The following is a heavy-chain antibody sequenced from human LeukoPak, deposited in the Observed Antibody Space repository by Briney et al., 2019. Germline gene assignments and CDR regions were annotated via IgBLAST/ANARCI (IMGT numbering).Heavy chain of an antibody. CDR3: ARVLPDSSGYYKSYYYMDV. J-gene: IGHJ6*03. Sequence: GGSLRLSCAASGFTFSSYWMHWVRQAPGKGLVWVSRINSDGSSTSYADSVKGRFTISRDNAKNTLYLQMNSLRAEDTAVYYCARVLPDSSGYYKSYYYMDVWSKGTTVTVSS. D-gene: IGHD3-22*01. CDR1: GFTFSSYW. V-gene: IGHV3-74*01. CDR2: INSDGSST.